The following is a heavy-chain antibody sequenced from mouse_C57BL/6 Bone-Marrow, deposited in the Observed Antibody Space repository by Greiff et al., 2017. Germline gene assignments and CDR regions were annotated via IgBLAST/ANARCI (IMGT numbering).Heavy chain of an antibody. J-gene: IGHJ2*01. CDR1: GYTFTDYE. CDR2: IDPETGGT. CDR3: TRWLLV. V-gene: IGHV1-15*01. D-gene: IGHD2-3*01. Sequence: QVQLQQSGAELVRPGASVTLSCKASGYTFTDYEMHWVKQTPVHGLEWIGAIDPETGGTAYNQKFKGKAILTADQSSSTAYMELRSLTSEDSAVYYCTRWLLVWGQGTTLTVAA.